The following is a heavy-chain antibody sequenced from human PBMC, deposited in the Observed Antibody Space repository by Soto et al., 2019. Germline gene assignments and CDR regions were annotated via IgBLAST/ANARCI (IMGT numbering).Heavy chain of an antibody. CDR3: ARDHALRAFGGVIDTYYFDY. CDR1: GFTFSSYG. Sequence: VQLVESGGGVVQPGRSLRLSCAASGFTFSSYGMHWVRQAPGKGLEWVAVIWYDGSNKYYADSVKGRFTISRDNSKNTLYLQMNSLRAEDTAVYYCARDHALRAFGGVIDTYYFDYWGQGTLVTVSS. J-gene: IGHJ4*02. D-gene: IGHD3-16*02. CDR2: IWYDGSNK. V-gene: IGHV3-33*01.